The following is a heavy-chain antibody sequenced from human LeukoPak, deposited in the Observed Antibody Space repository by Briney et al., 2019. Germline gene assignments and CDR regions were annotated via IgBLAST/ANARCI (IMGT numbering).Heavy chain of an antibody. D-gene: IGHD3-22*01. CDR3: ARAPSEIGGYYPEYFRH. Sequence: GGSLRLSCAVSGFTFSSYWMHWVRHAPEKGLVWVSRIKSNGSTNYPGSVKGRFTISRDNAKNTVSLQMNSLRAEDTGVYYCARAPSEIGGYYPEYFRHWGQGTLVTVSS. J-gene: IGHJ1*01. CDR1: GFTFSSYW. V-gene: IGHV3-74*01. CDR2: IKSNGST.